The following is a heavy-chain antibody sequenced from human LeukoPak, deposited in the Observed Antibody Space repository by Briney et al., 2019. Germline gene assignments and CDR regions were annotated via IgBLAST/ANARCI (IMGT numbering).Heavy chain of an antibody. CDR2: ISPKTGVT. J-gene: IGHJ5*02. V-gene: IGHV1-2*02. D-gene: IGHD2-2*01. Sequence: GASVKVSCKASGFTFTDYWIHWVRLAPGQRLEWMGYISPKTGVTKFARKFEGRITMTGDTSINTIYMELRSLRSDDTAIYYCARDRPHQQLMPWGQGTLVTVSS. CDR3: ARDRPHQQLMP. CDR1: GFTFTDYW.